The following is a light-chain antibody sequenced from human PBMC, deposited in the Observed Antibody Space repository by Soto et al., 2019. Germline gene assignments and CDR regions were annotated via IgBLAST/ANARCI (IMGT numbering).Light chain of an antibody. J-gene: IGLJ3*02. CDR3: CSYAGSYSWV. CDR2: DIA. CDR1: SSDVGNYDY. Sequence: QSALTQPRSVSGSPGQSVTISCTGTSSDVGNYDYVSWYQQHPGMAPQLIIYDIAKRPSGVPDRFSGSKFDNTASLTISGLQAEDEADYYCCSYAGSYSWVFGGGTKLTVL. V-gene: IGLV2-11*01.